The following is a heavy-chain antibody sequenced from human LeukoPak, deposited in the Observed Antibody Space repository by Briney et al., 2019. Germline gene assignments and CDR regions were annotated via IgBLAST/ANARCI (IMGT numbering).Heavy chain of an antibody. CDR1: GFTFSSSD. Sequence: GGSLRLSCAASGFTFSSSDMHWVRQATGKGLEWVSAIGPTGDTYYPGSVKGRFTISRENARNSLYLQMNSLRAGDTAVYYCARAVPMARGVNYYDYWGQGTLVTVSS. V-gene: IGHV3-13*01. CDR3: ARAVPMARGVNYYDY. CDR2: IGPTGDT. D-gene: IGHD3-10*01. J-gene: IGHJ4*02.